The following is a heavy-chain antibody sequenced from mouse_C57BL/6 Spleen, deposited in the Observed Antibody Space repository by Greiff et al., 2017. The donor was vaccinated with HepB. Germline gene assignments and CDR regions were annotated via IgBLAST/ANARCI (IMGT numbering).Heavy chain of an antibody. CDR2: INPSNGGT. CDR1: GYTFTSYW. V-gene: IGHV1-53*01. Sequence: VQLQQPGAELVMPGASVKLSCKASGYTFTSYWMHWVKQRPGQGLEWIGNINPSNGGTNYNEKFKSKATLTVDKSSSTAYMQLSSLTSEDSAVYYSARSRGSPRGYAMDYWGQGTSVTVSS. J-gene: IGHJ4*01. CDR3: ARSRGSPRGYAMDY.